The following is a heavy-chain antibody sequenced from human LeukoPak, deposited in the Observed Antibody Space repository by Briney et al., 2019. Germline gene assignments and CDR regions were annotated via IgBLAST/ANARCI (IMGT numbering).Heavy chain of an antibody. CDR2: IKLDGSEK. D-gene: IGHD2-21*02. CDR3: AKRLGDPRAFDY. J-gene: IGHJ4*02. CDR1: GFIFSTYW. Sequence: GGSLRLSCAASGFIFSTYWMTWVRQAPGKGLERVANIKLDGSEKYYMDSVKGRFTISRDNSKNTLYLQMNSLRVDDMAVYYCAKRLGDPRAFDYWGQGALVTVSS. V-gene: IGHV3-7*03.